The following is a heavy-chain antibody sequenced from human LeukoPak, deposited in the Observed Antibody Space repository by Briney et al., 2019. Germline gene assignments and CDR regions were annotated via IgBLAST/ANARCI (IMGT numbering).Heavy chain of an antibody. CDR1: GFTFSSYA. V-gene: IGHV3-23*01. D-gene: IGHD3-22*01. J-gene: IGHJ3*02. CDR2: ISGSGGST. CDR3: AKSRLYDSSGYYYVDAFDI. Sequence: PGGSLRLSCAASGFTFSSYAMSWVRQAPGKGLEWVSVISGSGGSTYYADSVKGRFTISRDNSKNTLYLQMNSLRAEDTAVYYCAKSRLYDSSGYYYVDAFDIWGQGTMVTVSS.